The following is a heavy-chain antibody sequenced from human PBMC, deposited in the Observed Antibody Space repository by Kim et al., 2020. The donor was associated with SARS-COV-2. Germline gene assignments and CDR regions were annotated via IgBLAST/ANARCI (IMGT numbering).Heavy chain of an antibody. J-gene: IGHJ4*02. D-gene: IGHD3-16*02. CDR2: IKSKTDGGTT. CDR3: TTADYVWGSYRD. Sequence: GGSLRLSCAASGFTFSNAWMSWVRQDPGKGLEWIGRIKSKTDGGTTDYAAPVKGRFTISRDDSKNTLYLQMNSLKTEDTAVYYCTTADYVWGSYRDWGQGTLVTVSS. V-gene: IGHV3-15*01. CDR1: GFTFSNAW.